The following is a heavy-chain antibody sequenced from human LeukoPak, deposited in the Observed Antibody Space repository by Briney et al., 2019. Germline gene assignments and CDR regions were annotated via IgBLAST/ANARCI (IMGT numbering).Heavy chain of an antibody. Sequence: GVSVKVSCKASGYTFTGYYMHWVRQAPGQGLEWMGIINPSGGSTSYAQKFQGRVTMTRDTSTSTVYMELSSLRAEDTAVYYCAKDILRWSFDSWGQGILVTVSS. CDR2: INPSGGST. D-gene: IGHD4-23*01. J-gene: IGHJ4*02. V-gene: IGHV1-46*01. CDR3: AKDILRWSFDS. CDR1: GYTFTGYY.